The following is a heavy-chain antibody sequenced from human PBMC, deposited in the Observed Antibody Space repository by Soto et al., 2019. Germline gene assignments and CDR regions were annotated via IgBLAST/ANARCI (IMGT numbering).Heavy chain of an antibody. D-gene: IGHD2-15*01. J-gene: IGHJ4*02. CDR3: ARLGRVVAANGGPSDY. V-gene: IGHV1-69*01. CDR1: GGTFSSYA. Sequence: QVQLVQSGAEVKKPGSSVKVSCKASGGTFSSYAISWVRQSPGQGLEWMGGIIPIFGTANYAQKFQGRVTITAVESTSTAYVELCSLRSEDTAVYYCARLGRVVAANGGPSDYSGQGTLVTVSS. CDR2: IIPIFGTA.